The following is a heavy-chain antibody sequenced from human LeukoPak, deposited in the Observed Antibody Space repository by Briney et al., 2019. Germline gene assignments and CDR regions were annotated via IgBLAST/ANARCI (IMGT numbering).Heavy chain of an antibody. Sequence: GGSLRLSCAASGFTFSSYAMSWVRQAPGKGLEWVSAISGSGGSTYYADSVKGRFTISRDNSENTLYLQMNSLRAEDTAVYYCAKDIGGTSLARAFDYWGQGTLVTVSS. D-gene: IGHD3-10*01. CDR2: ISGSGGST. CDR3: AKDIGGTSLARAFDY. CDR1: GFTFSSYA. J-gene: IGHJ4*02. V-gene: IGHV3-23*01.